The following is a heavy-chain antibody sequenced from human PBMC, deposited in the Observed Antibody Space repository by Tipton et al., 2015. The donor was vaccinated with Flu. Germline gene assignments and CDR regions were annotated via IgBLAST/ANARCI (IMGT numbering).Heavy chain of an antibody. Sequence: TLSLTCAVSGYSIRSSNYYWGWIRQPPGKGLEWIGRIYTSGSTNYNPSLKSRVTMSVDTSKNQFSLKLSSVTAAGTAVYYCARGLYDFWSGYPPSYGMDVWGQGTTVTVSS. CDR1: GYSIRSSNYY. J-gene: IGHJ6*02. CDR3: ARGLYDFWSGYPPSYGMDV. CDR2: IYTSGST. D-gene: IGHD3-3*01. V-gene: IGHV4-61*02.